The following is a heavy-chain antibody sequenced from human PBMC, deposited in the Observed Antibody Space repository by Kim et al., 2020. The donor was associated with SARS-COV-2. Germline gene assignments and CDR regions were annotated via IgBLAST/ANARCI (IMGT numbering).Heavy chain of an antibody. D-gene: IGHD5-12*01. Sequence: ASVKVSCKASGYTFTSYAMHWVRQAPGQRLEWMGWINAGNGNTKYSQKFQGRVTITRDTSASTAYMELSSLRSEDTAVYYCARDANGYSGYEGLNGMDVWGQGTTVTVSS. CDR3: ARDANGYSGYEGLNGMDV. CDR1: GYTFTSYA. J-gene: IGHJ6*02. CDR2: INAGNGNT. V-gene: IGHV1-3*01.